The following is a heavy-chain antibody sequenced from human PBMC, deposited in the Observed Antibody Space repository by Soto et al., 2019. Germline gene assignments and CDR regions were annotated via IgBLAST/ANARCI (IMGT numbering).Heavy chain of an antibody. Sequence: ASVKVSCKASGYTFTSYGISWVRQAPGQGLEWMGWISAYNGNTNYAQKLQGRVTMTTDTSTSTAYMELRSLRSDDTAVYYCARAGDYGDYVNWLDPCGPGTLLTVSS. V-gene: IGHV1-18*01. D-gene: IGHD4-17*01. J-gene: IGHJ5*02. CDR1: GYTFTSYG. CDR2: ISAYNGNT. CDR3: ARAGDYGDYVNWLDP.